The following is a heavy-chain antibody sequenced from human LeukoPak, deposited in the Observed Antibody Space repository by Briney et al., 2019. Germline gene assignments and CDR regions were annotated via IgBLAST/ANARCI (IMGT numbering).Heavy chain of an antibody. V-gene: IGHV3-66*01. CDR1: GFTVSSNY. CDR3: ARDRAGYSYGIDY. J-gene: IGHJ4*02. CDR2: IYSGGST. Sequence: GGSLRLSCAASGFTVSSNYMSWVRQAPGKGLERVSVIYSGGSTYYADSVKGRFTISRDNSKNTLYLQMNSLRAEDMAVYYCARDRAGYSYGIDYWGQGTLVTVSS. D-gene: IGHD5-18*01.